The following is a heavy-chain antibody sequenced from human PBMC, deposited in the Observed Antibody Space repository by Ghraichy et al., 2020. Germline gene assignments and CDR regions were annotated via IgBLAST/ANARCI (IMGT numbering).Heavy chain of an antibody. Sequence: SETLSLTCTVSGGSISSGSYYWSWIRQPAGKGLEWIGRIYTSGSTNYNPSLKSRVTISVDTSKNQFSLKLSSVTAADTAVYYCASGGAKSAGVMDVWGQGTTVTVSS. CDR3: ASGGAKSAGVMDV. V-gene: IGHV4-61*02. CDR2: IYTSGST. D-gene: IGHD6-19*01. CDR1: GGSISSGSYY. J-gene: IGHJ6*02.